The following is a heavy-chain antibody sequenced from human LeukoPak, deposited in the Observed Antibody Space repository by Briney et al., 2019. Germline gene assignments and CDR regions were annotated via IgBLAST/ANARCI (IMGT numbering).Heavy chain of an antibody. CDR2: INPNSGGT. Sequence: ASVKVSCKASGYTFTGYYMHWVRQAPGRGLEWMGWINPNSGGTNYAQKFQGRVTMTRDTSISTAYMELSRLRSDDTAVYYCARDRIGYSYGSSRPFDYWGQGTLVTVSS. CDR3: ARDRIGYSYGSSRPFDY. CDR1: GYTFTGYY. D-gene: IGHD5-18*01. V-gene: IGHV1-2*02. J-gene: IGHJ4*02.